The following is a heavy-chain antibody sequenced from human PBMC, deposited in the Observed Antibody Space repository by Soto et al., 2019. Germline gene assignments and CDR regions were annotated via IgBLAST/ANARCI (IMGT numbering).Heavy chain of an antibody. CDR3: ARGPPHYDFWSGYYRSWFDY. V-gene: IGHV4-34*01. CDR2: INHSGST. CDR1: GGSLSGYY. D-gene: IGHD3-3*01. J-gene: IGHJ4*02. Sequence: SETLSLTCAVYGGSLSGYYWSWIRQPPGKGLEWIGEINHSGSTNYNPSLKSRVTISVDTSKNQFSLKLSSVTAADTAVYYCARGPPHYDFWSGYYRSWFDYWGQGTLVTVSS.